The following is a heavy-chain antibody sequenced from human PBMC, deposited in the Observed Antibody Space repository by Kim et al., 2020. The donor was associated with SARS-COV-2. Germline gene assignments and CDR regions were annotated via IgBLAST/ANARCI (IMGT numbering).Heavy chain of an antibody. CDR2: IYYSGST. Sequence: SETLSLTCTVSGGSISSYYWSWIRQPPGKGLEWIGYIYYSGSTNYNPSLKSRVTISVDTSKNQFSLKLSSVTAADTAVYYCARSPLRYFDWLSFPNWFDPWGQGTLVTVSS. J-gene: IGHJ5*02. CDR3: ARSPLRYFDWLSFPNWFDP. D-gene: IGHD3-9*01. V-gene: IGHV4-59*01. CDR1: GGSISSYY.